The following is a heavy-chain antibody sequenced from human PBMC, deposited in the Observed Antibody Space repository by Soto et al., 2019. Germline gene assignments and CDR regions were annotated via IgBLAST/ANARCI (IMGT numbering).Heavy chain of an antibody. CDR2: SYYSGST. CDR3: ARFVVDRVATSLDY. D-gene: IGHD5-12*01. J-gene: IGHJ4*02. CDR1: GGSISSGGYY. V-gene: IGHV4-31*03. Sequence: QVQLQESGPGLVKPSQTLSLTCTVSGGSISSGGYYWSWIRQHPGKGLEWIGYSYYSGSTYYNTSLKSRVTISVDTSNNQFSRKLSSVTAADTAVYYCARFVVDRVATSLDYWGQGTLVTVSS.